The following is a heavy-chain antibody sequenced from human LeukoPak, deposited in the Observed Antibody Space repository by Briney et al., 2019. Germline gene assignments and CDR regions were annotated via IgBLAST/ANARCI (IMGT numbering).Heavy chain of an antibody. CDR1: GDSISSYY. CDR3: ARDGGYSSHDY. CDR2: ISTSGST. V-gene: IGHV4-4*07. J-gene: IGHJ4*02. Sequence: SETLSLTCTVSGDSISSYYWSWIRQPAGKGLEWIGRISTSGSTNFNPSLKSRVTMSVDTSKSQFSLKLSSVTAADTAVYYCARDGGYSSHDYWGQGTLVTVSS. D-gene: IGHD6-19*01.